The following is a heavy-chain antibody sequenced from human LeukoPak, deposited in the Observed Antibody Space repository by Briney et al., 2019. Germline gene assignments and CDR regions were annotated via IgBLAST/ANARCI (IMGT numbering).Heavy chain of an antibody. CDR3: ARSNNYYDSSGYFDY. CDR1: GGTFSGYA. V-gene: IGHV1-18*01. Sequence: ASVKLSCEASGGTFSGYAVSWVRQAPGQGVGGMGWISAYNGNTNYAQKLQGRVTMTTDTSTSTAYMELRSLRSDDTAVYYCARSNNYYDSSGYFDYWGQGTLVTVSS. J-gene: IGHJ4*02. CDR2: ISAYNGNT. D-gene: IGHD3-22*01.